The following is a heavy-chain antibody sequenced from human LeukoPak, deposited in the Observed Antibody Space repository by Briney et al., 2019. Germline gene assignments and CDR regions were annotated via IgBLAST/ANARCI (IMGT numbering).Heavy chain of an antibody. CDR1: GFTFDDYG. CDR2: INSDGSYT. Sequence: PGGSLRLSCAASGFTFDDYGMSWVRQAPGKGLVWVSRINSDGSYTNYADSVKGRFTISRDNAKNTLYLQMNSLRAGDTAVYSCARDQYDSNAIDYWGQGTLVTVSS. J-gene: IGHJ4*02. CDR3: ARDQYDSNAIDY. D-gene: IGHD3-22*01. V-gene: IGHV3-74*01.